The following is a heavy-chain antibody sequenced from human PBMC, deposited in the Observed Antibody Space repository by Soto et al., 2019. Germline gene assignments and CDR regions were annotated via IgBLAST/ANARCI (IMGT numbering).Heavy chain of an antibody. CDR3: ARERRRDDSNTFDALDV. Sequence: SVKVSCKASAYTFTGYYMHWVRQAPGQGLEWMGGIIPIFGTANYAQKFQGRVTISADKSTSTAYMELSSLKSDDTAIYFCARERRRDDSNTFDALDVWGQGTTVNVSS. CDR1: AYTFTGYY. CDR2: IIPIFGTA. J-gene: IGHJ3*01. V-gene: IGHV1-69*06. D-gene: IGHD3-22*01.